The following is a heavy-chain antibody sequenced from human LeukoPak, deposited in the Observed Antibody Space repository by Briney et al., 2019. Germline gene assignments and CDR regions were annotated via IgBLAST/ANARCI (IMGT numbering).Heavy chain of an antibody. CDR2: IKPDGSGE. J-gene: IGHJ4*02. Sequence: PGGSLRLSCVGTGLTFSNHWMNWVRQAPGKGLEWVANIKPDGSGEYYLDSVRGRFIISRDNARNSVYLQMNSLRVEDTAAYYILTSMGYWGQGTLVTVSS. V-gene: IGHV3-7*01. CDR1: GLTFSNHW. D-gene: IGHD3-9*01. CDR3: LTSMGY.